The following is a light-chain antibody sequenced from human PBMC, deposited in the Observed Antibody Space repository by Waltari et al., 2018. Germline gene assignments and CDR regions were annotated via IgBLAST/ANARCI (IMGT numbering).Light chain of an antibody. V-gene: IGKV1-5*03. CDR3: QQYSDYPWT. CDR1: QSIYNW. CDR2: QAS. Sequence: DIQMTQSPPTLSAYVGDRVTITCRASQSIYNWLAWYQQKPGKAPKFLIYQASSLETGVPSRFSGSASGTEFTLTISSLQPDDFATYYCQQYSDYPWTFGQGTKVENK. J-gene: IGKJ1*01.